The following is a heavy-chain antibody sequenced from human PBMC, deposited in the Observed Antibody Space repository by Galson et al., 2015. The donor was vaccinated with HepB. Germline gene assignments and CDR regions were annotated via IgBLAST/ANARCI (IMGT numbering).Heavy chain of an antibody. CDR3: ARGASSWVRFDY. V-gene: IGHV3-23*01. CDR2: FSGSGGST. Sequence: SLRLSCAASGFTFSSYAMNWVRQAPGKGLEWVSGFSGSGGSTYYADSVRGRFTISRDTSKNTLYLQMNSLRAEDTAVYFCARGASSWVRFDYWGQGTLVTVSS. CDR1: GFTFSSYA. J-gene: IGHJ4*02. D-gene: IGHD6-13*01.